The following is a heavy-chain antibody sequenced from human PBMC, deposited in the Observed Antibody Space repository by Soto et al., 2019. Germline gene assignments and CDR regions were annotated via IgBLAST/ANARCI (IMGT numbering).Heavy chain of an antibody. D-gene: IGHD6-13*01. CDR3: ARERDGVAALDQYYYYYGMDV. J-gene: IGHJ6*02. CDR2: IYYSGST. V-gene: IGHV4-31*03. CDR1: GGSISSGGYY. Sequence: QVQLQESGPGLVKPSQTLSLTCTVSGGSISSGGYYWSWIRQHPGKGLEWIGYIYYSGSTYYNPSLKSRVTISVDTSKNQFSLKLSSVTAADTAVYYCARERDGVAALDQYYYYYGMDVWGQGTTVTVSS.